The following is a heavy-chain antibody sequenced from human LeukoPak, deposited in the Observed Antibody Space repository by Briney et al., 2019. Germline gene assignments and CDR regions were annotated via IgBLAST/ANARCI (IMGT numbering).Heavy chain of an antibody. CDR1: GFTFSGYP. CDR3: ASIYGDYV. Sequence: GGSLRLSCAASGFTFSGYPIHWVRQAPGKGLEWVAVISYDGSNKYYADSVKGRFTISRDNSKNTLYLQMNSLRAEDTAVYYCASIYGDYVWGQGTLVTVSS. J-gene: IGHJ4*02. CDR2: ISYDGSNK. V-gene: IGHV3-30*04. D-gene: IGHD4-17*01.